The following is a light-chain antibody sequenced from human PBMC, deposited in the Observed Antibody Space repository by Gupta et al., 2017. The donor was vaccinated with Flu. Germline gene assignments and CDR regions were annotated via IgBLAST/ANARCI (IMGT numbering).Light chain of an antibody. CDR2: DDR. Sequence: SYVLTQPPSVSVAPGQTAGVTCGGDNIETKGVRWYQQKAGQAPVLVVHDDRARPPGVSDRFSGSNSGSTATLTISRVEAGDEATYYCQVWESSTDHVIFGGGTKLSVL. V-gene: IGLV3-21*02. J-gene: IGLJ2*01. CDR1: NIETKG. CDR3: QVWESSTDHVI.